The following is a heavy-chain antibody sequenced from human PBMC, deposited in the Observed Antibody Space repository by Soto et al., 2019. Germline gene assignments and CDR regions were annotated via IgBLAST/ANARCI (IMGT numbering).Heavy chain of an antibody. J-gene: IGHJ6*02. Sequence: GGSLRLSCAASGFTFSSYGMHWVRQAPGKGLEWVAVISYDGSNKYYADSVKGRFTISRDNSKNTLYLQMNSLRAEDTAVYYCTPGPDTAMGDYYYYYGMDVWGQGTTVTVSS. CDR1: GFTFSSYG. CDR3: TPGPDTAMGDYYYYYGMDV. V-gene: IGHV3-30*03. D-gene: IGHD5-18*01. CDR2: ISYDGSNK.